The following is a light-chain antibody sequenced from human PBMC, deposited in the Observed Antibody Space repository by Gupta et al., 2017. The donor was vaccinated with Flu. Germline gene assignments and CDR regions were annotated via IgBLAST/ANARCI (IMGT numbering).Light chain of an antibody. CDR1: ISDIGGHNF. CDR2: DVS. CDR3: SAYAASKNVYV. J-gene: IGLJ1*01. Sequence: QSALTQPPSASGSPGQSVTISCTGTISDIGGHNFVSWYQQYPATSPNLLIYDVSKRPSAVPDRFSGSKSGTTASLTVTGLQAEDEADYYCSAYAASKNVYVFGTGTKLTVL. V-gene: IGLV2-8*01.